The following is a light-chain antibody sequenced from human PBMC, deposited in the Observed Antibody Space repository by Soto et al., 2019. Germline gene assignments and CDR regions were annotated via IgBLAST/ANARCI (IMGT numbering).Light chain of an antibody. Sequence: EIVLTQSPATLSLSPGERATLSCRASQSVSDKLAWYQQKPGQAPRLLIYDASTRATGIPARFSGSGSGTEFTLTISSLQSEDFAVYYCQQYNNWPPITFGQGTRLEIK. CDR2: DAS. CDR1: QSVSDK. CDR3: QQYNNWPPIT. J-gene: IGKJ5*01. V-gene: IGKV3-15*01.